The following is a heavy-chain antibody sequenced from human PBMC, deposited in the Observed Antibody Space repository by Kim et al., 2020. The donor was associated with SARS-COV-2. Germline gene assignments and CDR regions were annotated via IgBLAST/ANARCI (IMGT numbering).Heavy chain of an antibody. J-gene: IGHJ6*02. Sequence: NPSLKSRVTISVDTSKNQFSLKLSSVTAADTAVYYCATEYYYYYGMDVWGQGTTVTVSS. CDR3: ATEYYYYYGMDV. V-gene: IGHV4-34*01.